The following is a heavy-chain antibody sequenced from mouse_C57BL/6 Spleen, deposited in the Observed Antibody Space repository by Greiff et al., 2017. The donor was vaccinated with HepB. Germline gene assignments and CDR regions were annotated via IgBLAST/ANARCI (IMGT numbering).Heavy chain of an antibody. J-gene: IGHJ3*01. V-gene: IGHV1-26*01. CDR3: ARSGNGYDRPGWFAY. D-gene: IGHD2-2*01. Sequence: VQLQQSGPELVKPGASVKISCKASGYTFTDYYMNWVKQSHGKSLEWIGDINPNNGGTSYNQKFKGKATLTVDKSSSTAYMELRSLTSEDSAVYYCARSGNGYDRPGWFAYWGQGTLVTVSA. CDR2: INPNNGGT. CDR1: GYTFTDYY.